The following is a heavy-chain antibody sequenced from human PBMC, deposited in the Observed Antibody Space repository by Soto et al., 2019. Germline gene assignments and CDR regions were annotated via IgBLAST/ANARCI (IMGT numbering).Heavy chain of an antibody. CDR2: ISAYNGNT. CDR1: GYTFTSYG. Sequence: GASVKVSCKASGYTFTSYGISWVRQAPGQGLEWMGWISAYNGNTSYAQKLQGRATMTTDTSTSTAYMELRSLRSDDTAVYYCARNDDYVWGSYRSVGLDYYYYYGMDVWGQGTTVTVSS. CDR3: ARNDDYVWGSYRSVGLDYYYYYGMDV. D-gene: IGHD3-16*02. V-gene: IGHV1-18*01. J-gene: IGHJ6*02.